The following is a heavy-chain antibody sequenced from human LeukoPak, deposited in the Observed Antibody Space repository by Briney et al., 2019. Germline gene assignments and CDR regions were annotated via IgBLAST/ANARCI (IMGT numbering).Heavy chain of an antibody. Sequence: GGSLRLSCAASGFTFSDHYMDWVRQAPGKGLEWVGRIRNKANSYTTEYAASVKGRFTISRDDSKNSLYLQMNSLKTEDTAMYYCARYTRKGASCSTSCYYGMDVWGQGTTVTVSS. J-gene: IGHJ6*02. V-gene: IGHV3-72*01. CDR1: GFTFSDHY. D-gene: IGHD2-2*01. CDR2: IRNKANSYTT. CDR3: ARYTRKGASCSTSCYYGMDV.